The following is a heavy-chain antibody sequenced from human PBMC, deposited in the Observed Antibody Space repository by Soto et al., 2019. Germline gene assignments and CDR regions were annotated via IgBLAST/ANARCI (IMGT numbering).Heavy chain of an antibody. CDR2: IYYSGST. V-gene: IGHV4-39*01. Sequence: SETLSLTCTVSGGSISSSSYYWGWIRQPPGKGLEWIGSIYYSGSTYYNPSLKSRVTISVDTSKDQFSLKLSSVTAADTAVYYCARHVNPWAQGAFDIWGQGTMVTVSS. J-gene: IGHJ3*02. D-gene: IGHD7-27*01. CDR3: ARHVNPWAQGAFDI. CDR1: GGSISSSSYY.